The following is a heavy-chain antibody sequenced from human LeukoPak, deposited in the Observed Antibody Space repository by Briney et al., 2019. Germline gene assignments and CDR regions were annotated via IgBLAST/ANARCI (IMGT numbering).Heavy chain of an antibody. J-gene: IGHJ3*01. CDR3: ARVDDIVVVPAANVDAFDL. Sequence: SETLSLTCTVSGGSISSGGYYWSWIRQPPGKGLEWIGYIYHSGSTYYNPSLKSRVTISVDTSKNQFSLKLSSVTAADTAVYYCARVDDIVVVPAANVDAFDLWGQGTMVTVSS. V-gene: IGHV4-30-2*05. CDR2: IYHSGST. CDR1: GGSISSGGYY. D-gene: IGHD2-2*01.